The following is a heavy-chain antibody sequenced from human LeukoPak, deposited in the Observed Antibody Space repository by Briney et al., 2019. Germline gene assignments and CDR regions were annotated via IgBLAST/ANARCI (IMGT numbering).Heavy chain of an antibody. CDR3: ASRDGYNPREP. CDR2: INHSGST. J-gene: IGHJ5*02. D-gene: IGHD5-24*01. V-gene: IGHV4-34*01. Sequence: SETLSLTCTVSGVSISSYYWSWIRQPPGKGLEWIGEINHSGSTNYNPSLKSRVTISVDTSKNQFSLKLSSVTAADTAVYYCASRDGYNPREPWGQGTLVTVSS. CDR1: GVSISSYY.